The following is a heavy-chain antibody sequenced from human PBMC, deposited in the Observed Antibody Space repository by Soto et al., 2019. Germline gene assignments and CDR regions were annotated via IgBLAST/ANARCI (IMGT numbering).Heavy chain of an antibody. CDR2: IIPIFGTT. J-gene: IGHJ6*02. V-gene: IGHV1-69*12. Sequence: QVQLVQSGAEVKKPGSSVKVSCKASGGTFSNYAISWVRQAPGQGLEWMGGIIPIFGTTYYAQKFQGRVTIIADESTTTDYLELSSLRSEDTAMYYCARVEAVAGIYNYHGLDVWGQGTAVSVSS. CDR3: ARVEAVAGIYNYHGLDV. D-gene: IGHD6-19*01. CDR1: GGTFSNYA.